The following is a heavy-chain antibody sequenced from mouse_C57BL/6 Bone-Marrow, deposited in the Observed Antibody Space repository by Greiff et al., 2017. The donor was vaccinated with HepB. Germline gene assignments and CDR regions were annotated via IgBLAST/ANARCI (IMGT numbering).Heavy chain of an antibody. J-gene: IGHJ2*01. V-gene: IGHV5-9-1*02. CDR2: ISSGGDYI. CDR3: TRAHYYGSSYGFDY. CDR1: GFTFSSYA. D-gene: IGHD1-1*01. Sequence: EVMLVESGEGLVKPGGSLKLSCAASGFTFSSYAMSWVRQTPEKRLEWVAYISSGGDYIYYADTVKGRFTISRDNARNTLYLQMSSLKSEDTAMYYCTRAHYYGSSYGFDYWGQGTTLTVSS.